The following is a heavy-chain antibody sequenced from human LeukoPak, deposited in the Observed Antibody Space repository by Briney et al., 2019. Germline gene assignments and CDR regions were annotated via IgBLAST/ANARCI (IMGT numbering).Heavy chain of an antibody. CDR1: GYTFTSNY. V-gene: IGHV1-46*01. CDR2: IYPRDGST. J-gene: IGHJ4*02. Sequence: ASVKVSCKASGYTFTSNYIHWVGQAPGQGLEWMGMIYPRDGSTSYAQKFQGRVTVTRDTSTSTVHMELSGLRSEDTAVYYCARDREGFDYWGQGTLVTVSS. CDR3: ARDREGFDY.